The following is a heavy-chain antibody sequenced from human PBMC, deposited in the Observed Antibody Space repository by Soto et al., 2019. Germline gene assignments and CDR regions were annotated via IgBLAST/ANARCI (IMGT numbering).Heavy chain of an antibody. CDR2: IYYDGNT. J-gene: IGHJ4*02. Sequence: SETLSLTCTVSGDSVISDSHYWGWIRQPPGKGLESIANIYYDGNTYYNPSLKGRVIISLDTSNNQFSLRLNSVTAADTAVYYCARSSIKPQVFMYPFDSWSQGTLVTVSS. CDR1: GDSVISDSHY. D-gene: IGHD3-3*01. CDR3: ARSSIKPQVFMYPFDS. V-gene: IGHV4-39*01.